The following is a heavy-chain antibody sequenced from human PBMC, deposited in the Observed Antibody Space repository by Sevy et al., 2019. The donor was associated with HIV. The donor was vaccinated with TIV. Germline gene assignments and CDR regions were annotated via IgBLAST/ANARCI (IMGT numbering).Heavy chain of an antibody. Sequence: GGSLRLSCAASGFTFSSYAMHWVRQAPGKGLEWVAVISYDGSNKYYADSVKGRFTISRYNSKNTLYLQMNSLRAEDTAVYYCARDHGAAFGGVIVPDYWGQGTLVTVSS. D-gene: IGHD3-16*02. CDR3: ARDHGAAFGGVIVPDY. V-gene: IGHV3-30-3*01. J-gene: IGHJ4*02. CDR1: GFTFSSYA. CDR2: ISYDGSNK.